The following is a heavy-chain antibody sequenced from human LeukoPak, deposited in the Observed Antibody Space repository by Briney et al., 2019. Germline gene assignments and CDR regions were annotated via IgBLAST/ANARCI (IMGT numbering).Heavy chain of an antibody. CDR1: GFTFSSYS. J-gene: IGHJ4*02. Sequence: GGSLRLSCAASGFTFSSYSMNWVRQAPGKGLEWVSSISSSSSYIYYADSVKGRFTISRDNAKNSLYLQMNSLRAEDTAVYYCARDSGGYCSGGSCYFLSYWGQGTLVTVSS. CDR2: ISSSSSYI. CDR3: ARDSGGYCSGGSCYFLSY. V-gene: IGHV3-21*01. D-gene: IGHD2-15*01.